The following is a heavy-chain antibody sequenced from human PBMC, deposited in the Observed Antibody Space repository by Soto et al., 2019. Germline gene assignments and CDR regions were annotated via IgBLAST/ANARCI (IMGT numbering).Heavy chain of an antibody. D-gene: IGHD6-6*01. CDR2: ISQSGNT. CDR1: SGSFSGYY. J-gene: IGHJ4*02. Sequence: SETLSLTCSIYSGSFSGYYWSWIRQPPGKGLEWIGEISQSGNTNYSPSLKGRVSISIDTSKKQFSLNLASVSAADTAVYYCARAPKVSGSSQTRPDFWGQGTLVTVSS. CDR3: ARAPKVSGSSQTRPDF. V-gene: IGHV4-34*01.